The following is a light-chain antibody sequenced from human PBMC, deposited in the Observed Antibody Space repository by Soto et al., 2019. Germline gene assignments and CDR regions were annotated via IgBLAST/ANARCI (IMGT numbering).Light chain of an antibody. Sequence: EIVLTQSPATLSLSPGERATLSCRASQSISSHLAWYQQKPGQAPRLLMYDASNRAPGIPASFSGSGSGTDFTLTSSSLGPEDFAVYYCQQRPNWPLTFGGGTKVEI. CDR1: QSISSH. CDR3: QQRPNWPLT. J-gene: IGKJ4*01. V-gene: IGKV3-11*01. CDR2: DAS.